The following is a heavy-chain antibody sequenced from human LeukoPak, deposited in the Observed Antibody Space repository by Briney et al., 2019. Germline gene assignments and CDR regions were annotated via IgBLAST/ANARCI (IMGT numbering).Heavy chain of an antibody. CDR2: FDPEDGET. CDR3: ATDKIASSYYYYGMDV. CDR1: GYTLTELS. Sequence: ASVKVFCKVSGYTLTELSMHWVRQAPGKGLEWMGGFDPEDGETIYAQKFQGRVTMTEDTSTDTAYMELSSLRSEDTAVYYCATDKIASSYYYYGMDVWGQGTTVTVPS. J-gene: IGHJ6*02. V-gene: IGHV1-24*01. D-gene: IGHD2-15*01.